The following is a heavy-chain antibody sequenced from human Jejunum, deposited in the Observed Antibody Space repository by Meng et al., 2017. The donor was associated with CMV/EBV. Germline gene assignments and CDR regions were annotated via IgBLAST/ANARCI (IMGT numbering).Heavy chain of an antibody. Sequence: FSAYPMSWVRRAPGKGREWVSMIYSNGIDTYYADSVKGRFITSRDNSKKMLYLQINSLRAEDTAVYYCAKYAKGVRSGNIYAMDVWGQGTTVTVSS. CDR3: AKYAKGVRSGNIYAMDV. V-gene: IGHV3-23*03. CDR2: IYSNGIDT. CDR1: FSAYP. J-gene: IGHJ6*01. D-gene: IGHD2-8*01.